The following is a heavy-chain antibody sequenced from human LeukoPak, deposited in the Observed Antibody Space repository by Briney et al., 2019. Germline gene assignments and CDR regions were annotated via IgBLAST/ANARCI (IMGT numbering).Heavy chain of an antibody. D-gene: IGHD1-26*01. CDR3: PRDGGLVGGGGYYFDY. CDR1: GGTFSSYA. Sequence: GAPVKVSCKASGGTFSSYAISWVRQAPGQGLEWVGGIIPIFGTANYAQKFQGRVTITTDESTSTAYMELSTLRSEDTAVYYWPRDGGLVGGGGYYFDYWGQGTLVTVSS. J-gene: IGHJ4*02. V-gene: IGHV1-69*05. CDR2: IIPIFGTA.